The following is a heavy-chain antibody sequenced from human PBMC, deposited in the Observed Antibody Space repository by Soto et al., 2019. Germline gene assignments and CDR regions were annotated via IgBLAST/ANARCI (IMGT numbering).Heavy chain of an antibody. D-gene: IGHD2-2*02. V-gene: IGHV5-51*01. CDR1: GYSFTSYW. Sequence: GESLKISCKGSGYSFTSYWIGWVRQMPGKGLEWMGIIYLGDSNTRYSPSFQGQVTISADKSISTAYLQWSSLKASDTAIYYCARQEYCSSTSCYTVDSWGQGTLVTVSS. J-gene: IGHJ4*02. CDR2: IYLGDSNT. CDR3: ARQEYCSSTSCYTVDS.